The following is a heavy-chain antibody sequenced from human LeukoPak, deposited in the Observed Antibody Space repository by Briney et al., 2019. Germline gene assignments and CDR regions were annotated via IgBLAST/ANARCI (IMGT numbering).Heavy chain of an antibody. CDR3: ARHGSIAVSPFFQH. D-gene: IGHD6-19*01. V-gene: IGHV4-39*01. CDR1: SGSISSSSYY. J-gene: IGHJ1*01. CDR2: IYYSGST. Sequence: SETLSLTCTVSSGSISSSSYYWGWIRQPPGKGLEWIGSIYYSGSTYYNPSLKSRVTISVDTSKNQFSLKLSSVTAADTAVYYCARHGSIAVSPFFQHWGQGTLVTVSS.